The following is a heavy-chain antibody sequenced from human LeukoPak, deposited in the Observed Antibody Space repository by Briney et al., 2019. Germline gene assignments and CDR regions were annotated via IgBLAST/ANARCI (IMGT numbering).Heavy chain of an antibody. Sequence: PGGSLRLSCAASGISFSNYWMSWVRQAPGKGLEWVANIKEDGSERNYVDSVKGRFTISRDNAKNSLYLQMNSLRAEDTAVYYCARKDSSPRTFDYWGQGTLGTVSS. V-gene: IGHV3-7*01. J-gene: IGHJ4*02. CDR3: ARKDSSPRTFDY. CDR1: GISFSNYW. CDR2: IKEDGSER. D-gene: IGHD3-22*01.